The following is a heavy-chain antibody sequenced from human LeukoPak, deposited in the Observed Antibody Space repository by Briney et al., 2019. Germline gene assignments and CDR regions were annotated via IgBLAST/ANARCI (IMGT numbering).Heavy chain of an antibody. D-gene: IGHD3-22*01. V-gene: IGHV3-23*01. CDR1: GFTFGDYA. CDR2: ISGSGDNT. J-gene: IGHJ4*02. Sequence: PGRSLRLSCTASGFTFGDYAMSWVRQAPGKGLEWVSGISGSGDNTYYADSVKGRFTISRDNSKNTLYVQVNSLGTEDTAAYYCAKGSYYDSSGSFYFDYWGQGTLVTVSS. CDR3: AKGSYYDSSGSFYFDY.